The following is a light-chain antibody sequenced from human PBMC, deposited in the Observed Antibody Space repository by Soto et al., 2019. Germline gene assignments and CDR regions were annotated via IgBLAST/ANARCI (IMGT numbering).Light chain of an antibody. CDR2: GAS. V-gene: IGKV3-20*01. CDR1: QSVSSNY. J-gene: IGKJ1*01. CDR3: HPYGSSPPWT. Sequence: EIVLTQPPGTLSLSKGETATLSCRASQSVSSNYIAWYQQTPGQAPRLLIYGASSRATGIPDSFSGSGSGTDFTLTISRLEPEDFAVYYCHPYGSSPPWTFGQGTKVDFK.